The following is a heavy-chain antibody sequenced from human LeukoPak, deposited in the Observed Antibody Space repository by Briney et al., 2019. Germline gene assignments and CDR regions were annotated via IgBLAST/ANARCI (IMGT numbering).Heavy chain of an antibody. CDR1: NYTFTSYG. J-gene: IGHJ4*02. CDR3: ARGGGYDILTGYSAIDY. D-gene: IGHD3-9*01. CDR2: INAYNGDA. V-gene: IGHV1-18*01. Sequence: GAPVKVSCKASNYTFTSYGISWVRQAPGQGLEWMAWINAYNGDANYAQKLQGRVTLTTETSTSTAYMELRSLRSDDTAVYYCARGGGYDILTGYSAIDYWGQGTLVTVSS.